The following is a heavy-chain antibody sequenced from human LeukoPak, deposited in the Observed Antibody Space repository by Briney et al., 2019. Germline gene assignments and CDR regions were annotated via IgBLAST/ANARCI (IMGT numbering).Heavy chain of an antibody. J-gene: IGHJ4*02. D-gene: IGHD5-24*01. V-gene: IGHV4-39*07. CDR3: ARLVEMATILDY. Sequence: SETLSLTCTVSGGSISSSSYYWGWIRQPPGKGLEWIGSIYYSGSTNYNPSLKSRVTISVDTSKNQFSLKLSSVTAADTAVYYCARLVEMATILDYWGQGTLVTVSS. CDR1: GGSISSSSYY. CDR2: IYYSGST.